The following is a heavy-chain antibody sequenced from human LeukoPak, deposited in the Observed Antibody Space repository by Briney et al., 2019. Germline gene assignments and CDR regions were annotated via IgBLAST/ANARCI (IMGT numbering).Heavy chain of an antibody. Sequence: SETLSLTCTVSGYSITSGYNWSWIRQPPGKVLEWIGSIYHSGSAYYNPSLKSRVTMSVDTSKNQFSLKLSSVTAADTAVYYCARELQYYYGSGSYFDYWGQGTLVTVSS. J-gene: IGHJ4*02. V-gene: IGHV4-38-2*02. CDR1: GYSITSGYN. CDR3: ARELQYYYGSGSYFDY. CDR2: IYHSGSA. D-gene: IGHD3-10*01.